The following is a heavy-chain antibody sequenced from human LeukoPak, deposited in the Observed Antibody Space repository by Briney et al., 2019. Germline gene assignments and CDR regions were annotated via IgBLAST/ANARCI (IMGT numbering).Heavy chain of an antibody. V-gene: IGHV3-21*01. CDR3: ARDSSLYSSSSGFDY. Sequence: GGSLRLSCAASGFTFSSYSMNWVRQAPGKGLEWVSSISSSSSYIYYADSVKGRFTISRDNAKNTLYLQMNSLRAEDTAVYYCARDSSLYSSSSGFDYWGQGTLVTVSS. CDR2: ISSSSSYI. CDR1: GFTFSSYS. J-gene: IGHJ4*02. D-gene: IGHD6-6*01.